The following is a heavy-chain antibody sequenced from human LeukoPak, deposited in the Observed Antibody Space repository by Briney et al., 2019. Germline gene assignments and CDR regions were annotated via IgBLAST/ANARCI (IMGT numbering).Heavy chain of an antibody. Sequence: GGSLRLSCAASEFTFSSYWMSWVRQAPGKGLEWVANIKQDGGEKYYVDSVKGRFTISRDNAKNSLFLQMNSLRAEDTAVYYCTRLGGSYYTYWGQGTLVTVSS. CDR1: EFTFSSYW. D-gene: IGHD1-26*01. J-gene: IGHJ4*02. V-gene: IGHV3-7*01. CDR2: IKQDGGEK. CDR3: TRLGGSYYTY.